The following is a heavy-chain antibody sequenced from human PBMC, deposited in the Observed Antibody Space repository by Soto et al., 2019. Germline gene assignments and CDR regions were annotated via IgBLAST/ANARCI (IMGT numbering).Heavy chain of an antibody. CDR2: ISAYNGNT. CDR3: ARVSPSSRAAEP. J-gene: IGHJ4*02. CDR1: GYTFTSYG. D-gene: IGHD6-13*01. Sequence: QVQLVQSGAEVKKPGASVRVSCKASGYTFTSYGISWVRQAPGQGLEWMGWISAYNGNTNYAQSLQGRVTMTTDTSTTTAYMEWRSLKSDGAAVYYCARVSPSSRAAEPWGQGTLVTVS. V-gene: IGHV1-18*01.